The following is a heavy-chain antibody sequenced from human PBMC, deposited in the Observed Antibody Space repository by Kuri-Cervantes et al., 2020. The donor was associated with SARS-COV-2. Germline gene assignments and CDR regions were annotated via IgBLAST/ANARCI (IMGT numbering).Heavy chain of an antibody. Sequence: GESLKISCAASGFTFSNYAMSWVRQAPGKGLEWVSGISPSGANTYYADSVKGRFTISRDNSKNTLYLQMNSLRAEDTAMYYCAKRNPSGTYFDHWGRGALVTVSS. D-gene: IGHD1-26*01. V-gene: IGHV3-23*01. J-gene: IGHJ4*02. CDR1: GFTFSNYA. CDR3: AKRNPSGTYFDH. CDR2: ISPSGANT.